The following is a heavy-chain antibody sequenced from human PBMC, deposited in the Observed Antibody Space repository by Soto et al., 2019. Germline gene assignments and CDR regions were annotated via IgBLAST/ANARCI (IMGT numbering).Heavy chain of an antibody. CDR3: ARDVKESYDFWSGYYSAFWY. J-gene: IGHJ4*02. Sequence: ASVKVSCKASGYTFTSYGISWVRQAPGQGLEWMGWISAYNGNTNYAQKLQGRVTMTTDTSTSTAYMELRSLRSDDTAVYYCARDVKESYDFWSGYYSAFWYWGQGTLVTVSS. CDR1: GYTFTSYG. V-gene: IGHV1-18*01. CDR2: ISAYNGNT. D-gene: IGHD3-3*01.